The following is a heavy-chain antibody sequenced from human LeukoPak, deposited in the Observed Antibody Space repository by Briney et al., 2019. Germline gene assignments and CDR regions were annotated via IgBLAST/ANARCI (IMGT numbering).Heavy chain of an antibody. J-gene: IGHJ4*02. CDR3: AKVDDYGDY. CDR2: IYSGGRT. Sequence: GGSLRLSCAASGFTVSNNYMNWVYMSWVRQAPGKGLEWVSGIYSGGRTHYADSVKGRFTISRDNSKNTLYLQMNSLRAEDTAVYYCAKVDDYGDYWGQGTLVTVSS. V-gene: IGHV3-53*01. CDR1: GFTVSNNY.